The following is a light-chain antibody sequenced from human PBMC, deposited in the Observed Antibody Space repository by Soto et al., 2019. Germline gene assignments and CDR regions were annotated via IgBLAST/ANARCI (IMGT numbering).Light chain of an antibody. J-gene: IGKJ1*01. V-gene: IGKV3-20*01. Sequence: VCTEAPVIMPPSPGERSTLCCRASKSVSSSFLAWHQKKPGEAPRLLFYASSSRATGIPDWFSGRGSGTDFIITITRVDDEDVAIYYCQRYDSLRTFGQGTKVDIK. CDR2: ASS. CDR1: KSVSSSF. CDR3: QRYDSLRT.